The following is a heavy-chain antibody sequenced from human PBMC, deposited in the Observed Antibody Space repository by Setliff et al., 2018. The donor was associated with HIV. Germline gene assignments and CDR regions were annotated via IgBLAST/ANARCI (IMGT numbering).Heavy chain of an antibody. CDR2: IAYTGSG. CDR3: ARDGYSSSWYVISGSFDY. CDR1: GDSVSSRSYY. Sequence: SETLSLTCTVSGDSVSSRSYYWSWIRQPPGKGLEWIRSIAYTGSGYYNSSLKSRVTISVDTSRNECSLKLTSVTAADTAVYYCARDGYSSSWYVISGSFDYWGQGSLVTVSS. D-gene: IGHD6-13*01. J-gene: IGHJ4*02. V-gene: IGHV4-39*07.